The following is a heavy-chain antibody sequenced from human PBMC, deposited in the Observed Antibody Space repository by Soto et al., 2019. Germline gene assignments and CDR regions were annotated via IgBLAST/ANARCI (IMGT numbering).Heavy chain of an antibody. CDR1: GGSISSYY. D-gene: IGHD1-26*01. J-gene: IGHJ6*02. CDR2: IYTSGST. CDR3: ARDSGSYYSTQHAGVYYGMDV. V-gene: IGHV4-4*07. Sequence: SETLSLTCTVSGGSISSYYWSWIRQPAGKGLEWIGRIYTSGSTNYNPSLKSRVTMSVDTSKNQFSLKLSSVTAADTAVYYCARDSGSYYSTQHAGVYYGMDVWGQGTTVTVSS.